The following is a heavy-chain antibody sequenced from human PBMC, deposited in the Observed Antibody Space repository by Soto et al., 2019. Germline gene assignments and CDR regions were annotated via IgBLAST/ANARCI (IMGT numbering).Heavy chain of an antibody. CDR2: IYHSGST. CDR3: ASGPMVRGVIRWFDP. CDR1: GGSISSSSYY. V-gene: IGHV4-39*07. D-gene: IGHD3-10*01. Sequence: ASETLSLTCTVSGGSISSSSYYWGWIRQPPGKGLEWIGSIYHSGSTYYNPSLKSRVTISVDRSKNQFSLKLSSVTAADTAVYYCASGPMVRGVIRWFDPWGQGTLVTVSS. J-gene: IGHJ5*02.